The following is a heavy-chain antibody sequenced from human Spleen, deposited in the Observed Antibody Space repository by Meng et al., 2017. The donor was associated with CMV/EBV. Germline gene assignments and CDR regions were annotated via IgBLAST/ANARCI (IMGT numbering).Heavy chain of an antibody. CDR3: VQGDIDGWNGAYFHS. D-gene: IGHD1-1*01. V-gene: IGHV3-74*03. J-gene: IGHJ4*02. CDR2: SNVDGGVT. CDR1: GFTFCGYW. Sequence: AGFTFCGYWWHWAGHTPAEGLVWVSHSNVDGGVTTYADSVRGRFTRSRNNTENSLFLQMNNLSVQNTAVYYGVQGDIDGWNGAYFHSWGQGTLVTVSS.